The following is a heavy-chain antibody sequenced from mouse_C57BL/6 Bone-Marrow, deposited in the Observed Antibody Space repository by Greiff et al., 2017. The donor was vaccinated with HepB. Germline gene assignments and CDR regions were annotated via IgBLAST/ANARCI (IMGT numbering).Heavy chain of an antibody. CDR2: IHPNSGST. V-gene: IGHV1-64*01. CDR1: GYTFTSYW. Sequence: VQLQQPGAELVKPGASVKLSCKASGYTFTSYWMHWVKQRPGQGLEWIGMIHPNSGSTNYNEKFKSKATLTVDKSSSTAYMQLSSLTSEDSAVYYCARGGGSRNYYAMDYWGQGTSVTVSS. J-gene: IGHJ4*01. CDR3: ARGGGSRNYYAMDY. D-gene: IGHD1-1*01.